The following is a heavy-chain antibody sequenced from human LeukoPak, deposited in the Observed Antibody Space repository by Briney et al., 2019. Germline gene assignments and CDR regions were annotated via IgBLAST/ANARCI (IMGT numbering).Heavy chain of an antibody. J-gene: IGHJ5*02. CDR3: ARASLYGSGSNWFDP. V-gene: IGHV4-61*02. CDR2: IYTSGST. CDR1: GGSISSGSYY. D-gene: IGHD3-10*01. Sequence: PSQTLSLTCTVSGGSISSGSYYWSWTRQPAGKGLEWIGRIYTSGSTNYNPSLKSRVTISVDTSKNQFSLKLSSVTAADAAVYYCARASLYGSGSNWFDPWGQGTLVTVSS.